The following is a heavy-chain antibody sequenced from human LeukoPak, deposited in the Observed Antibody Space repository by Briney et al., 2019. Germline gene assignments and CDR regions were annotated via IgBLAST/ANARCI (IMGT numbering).Heavy chain of an antibody. J-gene: IGHJ4*02. Sequence: GGSLRLSCAASGFTFSSYWMSWVRQVPGKGLEWVANIKQDGSETYYEESVKGRLTISRDNAKNTLYLQMNSLRVEDTAVYYCARSSAVTTLSLTYWGVGTLVTVSS. CDR2: IKQDGSET. CDR3: ARSSAVTTLSLTY. D-gene: IGHD4-17*01. CDR1: GFTFSSYW. V-gene: IGHV3-7*04.